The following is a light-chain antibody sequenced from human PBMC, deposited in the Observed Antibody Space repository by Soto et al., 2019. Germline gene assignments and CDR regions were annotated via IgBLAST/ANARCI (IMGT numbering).Light chain of an antibody. CDR1: QSVSSNY. J-gene: IGKJ2*01. V-gene: IGKV3-20*01. CDR2: GAS. CDR3: QQYDTSSLYT. Sequence: IVLTQSPGPLSLSPGERATLSCRASQSVSSNYLTWYQQRPGQAPRLLIYGASNRATGIPDRFSGSGSGTDFTLTISRLELEDFAVYSCQQYDTSSLYTFGQGTKLEIK.